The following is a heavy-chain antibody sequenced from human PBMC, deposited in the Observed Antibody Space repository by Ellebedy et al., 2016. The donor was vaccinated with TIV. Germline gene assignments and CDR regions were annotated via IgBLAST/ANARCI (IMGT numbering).Heavy chain of an antibody. J-gene: IGHJ6*02. D-gene: IGHD6-6*01. V-gene: IGHV3-23*01. CDR2: ISANGGTT. CDR1: GFTFSTYS. Sequence: GESLKISCAASGFTFSTYSLNWVRQAPGKGLEWVSIISANGGTTYYADSVKGRFTISRDNSKNTLFLQMSSLRAEDTAVYYCARRIAARPDYYYAMDVWGQGTTVTVAS. CDR3: ARRIAARPDYYYAMDV.